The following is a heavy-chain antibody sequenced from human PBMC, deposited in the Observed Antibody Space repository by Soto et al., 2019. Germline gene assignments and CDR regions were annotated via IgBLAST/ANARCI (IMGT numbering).Heavy chain of an antibody. J-gene: IGHJ6*03. CDR1: GGSISSYY. Sequence: SETLSLTCTVSGGSISSYYWSWIRQPPGKGLEWIGYIYYSGSTNYNPSLKSRVTISVDTSKNQFSLKLSSVTAADTAVYYCARRGYYTGSDYYYMDVWGKGTTVTVSS. D-gene: IGHD2-8*01. CDR3: ARRGYYTGSDYYYMDV. CDR2: IYYSGST. V-gene: IGHV4-59*08.